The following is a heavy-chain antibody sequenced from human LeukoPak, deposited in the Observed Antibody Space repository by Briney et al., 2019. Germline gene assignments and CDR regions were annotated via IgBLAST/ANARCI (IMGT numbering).Heavy chain of an antibody. CDR1: GGSFSGYY. D-gene: IGHD2-15*01. CDR3: ARGRRAAPVFDY. Sequence: SETLSLTCAVSGGSFSGYYWSWIRQPPGKGLEWIGEINHSGSTNYNPSLKSRVTISVDTSKNQFSLELSSVTAADTAVYYCARGRRAAPVFDYWGQGTLVTVSS. CDR2: INHSGST. V-gene: IGHV4-34*01. J-gene: IGHJ4*02.